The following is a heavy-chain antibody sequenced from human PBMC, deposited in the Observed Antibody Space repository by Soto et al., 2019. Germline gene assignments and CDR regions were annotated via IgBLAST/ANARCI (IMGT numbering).Heavy chain of an antibody. Sequence: SGPTLVNPTQTLTLTCTLSGFSLSTSGVGVGWIRQPPGKALEWLALIYWDDDKRYSPSLKSRLTITKDTSKNQVVLTMTNMDPVDTATYYCAHRRPGIPAAIHFDYWGQGTLVTVSS. D-gene: IGHD2-2*02. CDR1: GFSLSTSGVG. CDR2: IYWDDDK. J-gene: IGHJ4*02. V-gene: IGHV2-5*02. CDR3: AHRRPGIPAAIHFDY.